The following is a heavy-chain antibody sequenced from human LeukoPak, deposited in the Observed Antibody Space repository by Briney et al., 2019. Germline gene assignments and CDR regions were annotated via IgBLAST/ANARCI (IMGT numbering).Heavy chain of an antibody. J-gene: IGHJ4*02. V-gene: IGHV3-7*01. Sequence: PGGSLRLSCAASGFTFSTYWMSWVRQAPGRGLEWVAIIKQDGSAKFYVDSVKGRFTISRDNADNSLYLQMNSLRAEDTAVYYCARGAEYYFDYWGQGTLVTVSS. CDR3: ARGAEYYFDY. CDR2: IKQDGSAK. CDR1: GFTFSTYW.